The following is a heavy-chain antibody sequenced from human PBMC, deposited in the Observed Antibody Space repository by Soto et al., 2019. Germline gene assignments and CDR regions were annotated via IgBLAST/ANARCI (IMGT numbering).Heavy chain of an antibody. CDR3: TRGPRPISTGTGAY. J-gene: IGHJ4*02. Sequence: GGSLRLSCAASGFIFKMYWMHWVRQSPGKGLVWISRIYNDGSYTDYADSVKGRFTISRDNVNDTLYLQMNNLRAEDSGLYYCTRGPRPISTGTGAYWGQGTQVTVSS. D-gene: IGHD3-10*01. V-gene: IGHV3-74*01. CDR2: IYNDGSYT. CDR1: GFIFKMYW.